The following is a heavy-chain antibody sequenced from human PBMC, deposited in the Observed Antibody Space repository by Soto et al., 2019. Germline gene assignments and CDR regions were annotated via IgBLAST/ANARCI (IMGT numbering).Heavy chain of an antibody. V-gene: IGHV4-59*01. CDR3: ARGIAAAGEHYFDY. CDR1: GGSISSYY. CDR2: IYFRGST. D-gene: IGHD6-13*01. Sequence: SETLSLTCTVSGGSISSYYWSWIRQPPGKGLEWIGYIYFRGSTNYNPSLKSRVTISVDTSKNQFSLKLSSVTAADTAVYYCARGIAAAGEHYFDYWGQGTLVTVSS. J-gene: IGHJ4*02.